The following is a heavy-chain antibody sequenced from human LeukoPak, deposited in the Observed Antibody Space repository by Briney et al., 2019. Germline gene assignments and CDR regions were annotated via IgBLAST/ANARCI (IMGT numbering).Heavy chain of an antibody. D-gene: IGHD3-10*01. CDR3: AKDPGGLLWFGELIIYGMDV. CDR2: ISGSGGST. CDR1: GFTFSSYA. J-gene: IGHJ6*02. Sequence: GGSLRLSCAASGFTFSSYAMSWVRQAPGKGLEWVSAISGSGGSTYYADSVKGRFTISRDNSKNTPYLQMNSLRAEDTAVYYCAKDPGGLLWFGELIIYGMDVWGQGTTVTVSS. V-gene: IGHV3-23*01.